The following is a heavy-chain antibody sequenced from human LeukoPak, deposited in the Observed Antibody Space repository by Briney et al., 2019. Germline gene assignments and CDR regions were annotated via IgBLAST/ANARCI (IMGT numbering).Heavy chain of an antibody. CDR1: GFTFSSYD. CDR3: AREPDDYDSSAGYSDL. V-gene: IGHV3-13*04. J-gene: IGHJ2*01. D-gene: IGHD3-22*01. Sequence: PGGSLRLSCAASGFTFSSYDMHWVRQATGKGLEWVSAIGTAGDTYYPGSVKGRFTISRENAKNSLYLQMNSLRAGDTAVYYCAREPDDYDSSAGYSDLWGRGTLVTVSS. CDR2: IGTAGDT.